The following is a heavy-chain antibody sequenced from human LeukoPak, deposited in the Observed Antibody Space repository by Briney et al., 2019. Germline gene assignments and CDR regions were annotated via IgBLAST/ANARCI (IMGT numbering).Heavy chain of an antibody. Sequence: ASVKVSCKASGYTFTGYYMHWVRQAPGQGLEWMGWINPNSGGTNYAQKFQGRVTMTRDTSISTAYMELSRLRSDDTAVYYCARGGERYDFWSGYRYYFDYWGQGTLVTVSS. D-gene: IGHD3-3*01. CDR1: GYTFTGYY. V-gene: IGHV1-2*02. CDR3: ARGGERYDFWSGYRYYFDY. CDR2: INPNSGGT. J-gene: IGHJ4*02.